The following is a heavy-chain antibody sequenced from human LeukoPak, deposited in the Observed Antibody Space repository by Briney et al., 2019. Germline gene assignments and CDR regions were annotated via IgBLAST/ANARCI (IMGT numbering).Heavy chain of an antibody. J-gene: IGHJ4*02. CDR2: ISSSSSYI. D-gene: IGHD4-23*01. Sequence: GGSLRLSCAASGFTFSSYSMNWVRQAPGKGLEWVSSISSSSSYIYYADSVKGRFTISRDNAKNSLYLQMNSLRAEDTAVYYCARESGGNSHFDYWGQGTLVTVSS. CDR1: GFTFSSYS. CDR3: ARESGGNSHFDY. V-gene: IGHV3-21*01.